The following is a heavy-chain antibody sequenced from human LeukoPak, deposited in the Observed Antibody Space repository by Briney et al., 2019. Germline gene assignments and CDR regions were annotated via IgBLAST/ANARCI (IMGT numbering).Heavy chain of an antibody. CDR2: IYYSGCT. J-gene: IGHJ5*02. CDR1: GGSISSSSYY. V-gene: IGHV4-39*01. D-gene: IGHD3-3*01. CDR3: ARQGRFGVVINWFDP. Sequence: SETLSLTCTVSGGSISSSSYYWGWIRQPPGKGLEWIGSIYYSGCTYYNPSLKSRVTISVDTSKNQFSLKLSSVTAADTAVYYCARQGRFGVVINWFDPWGQGTLVTVSS.